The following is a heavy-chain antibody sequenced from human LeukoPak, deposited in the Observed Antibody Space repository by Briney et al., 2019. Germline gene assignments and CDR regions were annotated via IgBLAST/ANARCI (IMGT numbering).Heavy chain of an antibody. CDR2: IYSGGST. CDR3: AKVLSYDYIWGQGLDY. V-gene: IGHV3-66*01. J-gene: IGHJ4*02. Sequence: GGSLRLSCVVSGFTVSSNFMTWVRQAPGKGLEWVSVIYSGGSTYYADSVKGRFTISRDSSKNTVYLQMNGLRAEDTAVYYCAKVLSYDYIWGQGLDYWGQGTLVTVSS. D-gene: IGHD3-16*01. CDR1: GFTVSSNF.